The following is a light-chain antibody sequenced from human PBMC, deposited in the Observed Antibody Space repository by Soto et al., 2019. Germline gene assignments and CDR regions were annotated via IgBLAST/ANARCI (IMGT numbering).Light chain of an antibody. V-gene: IGLV2-14*01. CDR2: DVS. CDR3: SSYTTTFALV. Sequence: QSALTQPASVSGSPGQSITISCTGTSGDIGAYNFVSWYQQNPGKVPKLVIYDVSNRPPGVSNRFSGSKSGNTASLTISGPQAEDEADYYCSSYTTTFALVFGGGTKLTVL. J-gene: IGLJ2*01. CDR1: SGDIGAYNF.